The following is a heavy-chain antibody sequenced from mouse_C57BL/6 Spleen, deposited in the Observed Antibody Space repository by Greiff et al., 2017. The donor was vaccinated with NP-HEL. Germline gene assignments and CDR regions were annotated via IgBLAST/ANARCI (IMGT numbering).Heavy chain of an antibody. CDR3: ARTPADYDVGWFAY. CDR2: IYPGSGST. D-gene: IGHD2-4*01. Sequence: QVQLQQPGAELVKPGASVKMSCKASGYTFTSYWITWVKQRPGQGLEWIGDIYPGSGSTNYNEKFKSKATLTVDTSSSTAYMQLSSLTSEDSAVYYCARTPADYDVGWFAYWGQGTLVTVSA. J-gene: IGHJ3*01. V-gene: IGHV1-55*01. CDR1: GYTFTSYW.